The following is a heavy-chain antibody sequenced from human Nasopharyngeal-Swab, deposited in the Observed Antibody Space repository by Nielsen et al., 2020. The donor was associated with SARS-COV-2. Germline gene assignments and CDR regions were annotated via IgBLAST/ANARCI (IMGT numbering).Heavy chain of an antibody. D-gene: IGHD2/OR15-2a*01. J-gene: IGHJ6*03. Sequence: SRAASVFTLSNARTSWVRPAPGKGLEWVDRIKSKTDGGTTDYAAPVKGRFTTTRDDSKNTLYLQMNSRKTEDTAVYYCATLLGYYYMDVWGKGTTVTVSS. V-gene: IGHV3-15*01. CDR2: IKSKTDGGTT. CDR3: ATLLGYYYMDV. CDR1: VFTLSNAR.